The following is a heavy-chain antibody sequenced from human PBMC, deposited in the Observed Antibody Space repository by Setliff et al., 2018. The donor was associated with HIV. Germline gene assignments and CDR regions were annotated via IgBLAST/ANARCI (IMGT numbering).Heavy chain of an antibody. J-gene: IGHJ6*03. V-gene: IGHV4-34*01. Sequence: SETLSLTCAVYGGPFDVHTWNWVRQAPGKRLEWLADINHRGNTNLNPSLKGRLTIAVDTSRDQFSLRLKSVTAADSAAYFFARGQRASPGPGTHYLDVWSKGTSVTVSS. CDR1: GGPFDVHT. CDR2: INHRGNT. CDR3: ARGQRASPGPGTHYLDV. D-gene: IGHD6-25*01.